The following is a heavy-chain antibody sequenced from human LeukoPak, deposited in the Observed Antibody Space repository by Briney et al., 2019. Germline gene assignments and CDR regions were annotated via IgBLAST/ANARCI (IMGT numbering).Heavy chain of an antibody. Sequence: GGSLRLSCAASGFTFSSYAMSWVRQAPGKGLEWVSAISGSGGSTYYADSVKGRFTISRDNSKNTLYLQMNSLRAEDTAVYYCAKDTLTYYDFWSGYYFDYWGLGTLVTVSS. CDR3: AKDTLTYYDFWSGYYFDY. J-gene: IGHJ4*02. V-gene: IGHV3-23*01. CDR1: GFTFSSYA. CDR2: ISGSGGST. D-gene: IGHD3-3*01.